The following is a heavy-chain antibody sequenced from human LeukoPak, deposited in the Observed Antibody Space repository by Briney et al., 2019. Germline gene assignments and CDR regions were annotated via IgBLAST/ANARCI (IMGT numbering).Heavy chain of an antibody. CDR3: ARAFSSFWPIDY. CDR1: GFTFSSYW. V-gene: IGHV3-74*01. J-gene: IGHJ4*02. D-gene: IGHD6-6*01. Sequence: GGSLRLSCAASGFTFSSYWMHWVRQAPGKGLVWVSRINSDGSSTSYADSVKGRFTISRDNAKNSLYLQMNSLRAEDTALYYCARAFSSFWPIDYWGQGTLVTVSS. CDR2: INSDGSST.